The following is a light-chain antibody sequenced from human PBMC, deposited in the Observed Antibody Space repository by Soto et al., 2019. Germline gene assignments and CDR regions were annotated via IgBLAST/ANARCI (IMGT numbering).Light chain of an antibody. V-gene: IGKV2-30*01. CDR1: QRPVYSDGNTY. J-gene: IGKJ2*01. CDR3: MQGERCPNI. Sequence: DVVMTQSPLSLPVTVGQPASISCRCSQRPVYSDGNTYLNWFLQRPGQSPRRLIYKVSDRDSGAPDSFTGGGPGTNFTLKIRSVEAEVVGFFYCMQGERCPNIFGQGTKLEIK. CDR2: KVS.